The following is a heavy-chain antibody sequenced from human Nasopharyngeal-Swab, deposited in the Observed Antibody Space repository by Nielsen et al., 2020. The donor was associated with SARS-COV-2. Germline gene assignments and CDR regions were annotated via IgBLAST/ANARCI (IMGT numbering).Heavy chain of an antibody. CDR2: IYSFSST. D-gene: IGHD3-10*01. V-gene: IGHV3-53*01. CDR3: ARGIYDSEVPYMDL. Sequence: GESLKISCAASGFTVSDNYMSWVRQAPGKGLEWVSVIYSFSSTYDEDSVRGRFTISRDSSKNKLYHQMNSMRVEDTAVYYCARGIYDSEVPYMDLWGKGTTVTVSS. J-gene: IGHJ6*03. CDR1: GFTVSDNY.